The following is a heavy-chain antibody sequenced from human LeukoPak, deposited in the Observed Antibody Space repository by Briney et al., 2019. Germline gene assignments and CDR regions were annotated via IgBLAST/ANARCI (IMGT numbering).Heavy chain of an antibody. D-gene: IGHD2/OR15-2a*01. CDR2: ISNSGDRT. Sequence: GGSLRLSCAASGFTFSSYAMSWVRQAPGKGLESVSTISNSGDRTYYADSVKGRFNISRDPSKNTLFLQINTLRAEDTALYYCAKVTPPPLAGLSASMPLYYSTYLDVWGNGTTVTVSS. J-gene: IGHJ6*03. CDR1: GFTFSSYA. V-gene: IGHV3-23*01. CDR3: AKVTPPPLAGLSASMPLYYSTYLDV.